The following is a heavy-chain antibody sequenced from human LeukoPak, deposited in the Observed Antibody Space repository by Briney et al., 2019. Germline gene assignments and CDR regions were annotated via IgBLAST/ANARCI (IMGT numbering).Heavy chain of an antibody. CDR2: ISSGGTT. Sequence: GGSLRLSCTASGFILDSYAMSWVRQAPGKGLEWVSAISSGGTTYYADSVKGRFTISRDTSKSTVYPQMNSLRAEDTAVYYCAKDWASGNYFDYWGQGTLVTVSS. CDR3: AKDWASGNYFDY. V-gene: IGHV3-23*01. J-gene: IGHJ4*02. CDR1: GFILDSYA. D-gene: IGHD1-1*01.